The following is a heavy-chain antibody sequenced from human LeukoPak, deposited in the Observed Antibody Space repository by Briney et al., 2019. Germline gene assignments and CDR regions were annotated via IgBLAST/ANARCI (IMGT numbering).Heavy chain of an antibody. Sequence: SETLSLTCTVSGGSISPYYWSWIRQSAGKGLEWIGLIQASGSTNYNPSLKSRVTISVDKSKKQISLKLSSVTAADTAVYYCAREYSSSSGRVMDVWGKGTTVTVSS. CDR3: AREYSSSSGRVMDV. D-gene: IGHD6-6*01. CDR2: IQASGST. J-gene: IGHJ6*03. CDR1: GGSISPYY. V-gene: IGHV4-4*07.